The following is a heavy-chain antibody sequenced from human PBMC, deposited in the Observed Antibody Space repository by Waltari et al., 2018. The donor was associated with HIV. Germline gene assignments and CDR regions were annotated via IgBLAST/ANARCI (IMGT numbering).Heavy chain of an antibody. CDR1: GFTFSSYG. J-gene: IGHJ1*01. CDR3: AKDRGSSWYDRHVQH. V-gene: IGHV3-30*18. Sequence: QVQLVESGGGVVQPGRSLRLSCAASGFTFSSYGMHWVRQAPDKGLEWVAVISYDGSKKYYADSVKGRFTISRDNSKNTLYLQMNSLRAEDTAVYYCAKDRGSSWYDRHVQHWGQGTLVTVSS. D-gene: IGHD6-13*01. CDR2: ISYDGSKK.